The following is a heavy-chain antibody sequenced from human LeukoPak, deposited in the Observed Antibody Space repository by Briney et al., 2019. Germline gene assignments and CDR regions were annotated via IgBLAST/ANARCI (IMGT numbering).Heavy chain of an antibody. J-gene: IGHJ4*02. CDR3: ARGVSGVSIAARTFDY. V-gene: IGHV3-11*01. CDR1: GFTFSDYY. D-gene: IGHD6-6*01. CDR2: ISSSGSTI. Sequence: GGSLRLSCAASGFTFSDYYMSWIRQAPGKGLEWVSYISSSGSTIYYADSVKGRFTISRDNAKNSLYLQMSSLRAEDTAVYYCARGVSGVSIAARTFDYWGQGTLVTVSS.